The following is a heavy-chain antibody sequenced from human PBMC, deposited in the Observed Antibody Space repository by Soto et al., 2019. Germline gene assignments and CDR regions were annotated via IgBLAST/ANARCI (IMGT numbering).Heavy chain of an antibody. CDR2: ISYSGST. J-gene: IGHJ4*02. V-gene: IGHV4-39*01. CDR1: GGSISSSNYY. D-gene: IGHD6-19*01. Sequence: QLQLQESGPGLVKPSETLSLTCTVSGGSISSSNYYWVWIRQPPGKGLEWIGTISYSGSTYYNPSLKSRVTISVDTSKNQFSLNLISVTAADTDVFYCARQMVGTSTNYWGQGTLVTVSS. CDR3: ARQMVGTSTNY.